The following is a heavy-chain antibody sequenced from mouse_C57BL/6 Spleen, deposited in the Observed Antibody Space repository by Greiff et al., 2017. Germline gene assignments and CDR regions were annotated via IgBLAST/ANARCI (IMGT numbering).Heavy chain of an antibody. CDR1: GYTFTSYW. D-gene: IGHD2-4*01. CDR2: IAPNSGGT. J-gene: IGHJ3*01. V-gene: IGHV1-72*01. Sequence: QVQLQQPGAELVKPGASVKLSCKASGYTFTSYWMHWVKQRPGRGLEWIGRIAPNSGGTKYNEKFKSKATLTVDKPSSTAYMQLSSLTSEDSAVYYCAREDYDYDEGFAYWGQGTLVTVSA. CDR3: AREDYDYDEGFAY.